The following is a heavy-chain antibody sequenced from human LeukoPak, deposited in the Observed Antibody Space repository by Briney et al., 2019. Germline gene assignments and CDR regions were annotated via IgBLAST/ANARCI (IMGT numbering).Heavy chain of an antibody. V-gene: IGHV3-23*01. CDR2: IITDETT. D-gene: IGHD6-13*01. Sequence: SGGSLRLSCAASGFTFSSYGMHWVRQAPGKGLEWVSAIITDETTYYADSVKGRFTISRDNSKNTVFLQMSSLRAEDTALYYCAKIPNTISWFFDFWGQGTLVTVSS. CDR3: AKIPNTISWFFDF. J-gene: IGHJ4*02. CDR1: GFTFSSYG.